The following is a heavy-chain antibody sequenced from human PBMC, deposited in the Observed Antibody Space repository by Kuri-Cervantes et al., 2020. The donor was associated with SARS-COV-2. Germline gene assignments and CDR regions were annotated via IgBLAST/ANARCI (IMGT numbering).Heavy chain of an antibody. V-gene: IGHV1-2*02. Sequence: ASVKVSCKASGYTFTGYYMHWVRQAPGQGLEWMGWINPNSGGTNYAQKFQGRVTMARDTSISTAYMELSRLRSDDTAVYYCARHPSTYYDFWSGYLDYWGQGTLVTVSS. CDR2: INPNSGGT. J-gene: IGHJ4*02. D-gene: IGHD3-3*01. CDR3: ARHPSTYYDFWSGYLDY. CDR1: GYTFTGYY.